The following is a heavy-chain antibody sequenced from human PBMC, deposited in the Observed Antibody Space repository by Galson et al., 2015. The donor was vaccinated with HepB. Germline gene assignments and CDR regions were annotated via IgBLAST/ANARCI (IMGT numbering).Heavy chain of an antibody. CDR3: ARLTPYDSSGYYFRGYYSGMDV. Sequence: ETLSLTCTVSGGSISSSSYYWGWIRQPPGKGLEWIGSIYYSGSTYYNPSLKSRVTISVDTSKNQFSLKLSSVTAADTAVYYCARLTPYDSSGYYFRGYYSGMDVWGQGTTVTVSS. CDR2: IYYSGST. D-gene: IGHD3-22*01. J-gene: IGHJ6*02. V-gene: IGHV4-39*01. CDR1: GGSISSSSYY.